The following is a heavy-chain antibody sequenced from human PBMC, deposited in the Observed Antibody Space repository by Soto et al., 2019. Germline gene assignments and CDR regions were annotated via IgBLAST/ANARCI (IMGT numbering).Heavy chain of an antibody. V-gene: IGHV4-31*01. CDR2: IYYRGST. D-gene: IGHD3-10*01. CDR3: AIIVSSAPGEFSD. CDR1: GGSISSGGYY. J-gene: IGHJ4*02. Sequence: QVQLQESGPGLVKPSQTLSLTCTVSGGSISSGGYYWSWIRQHPGKGLEWMGYIYYRGSTYYNPSLTSIVTISVDTSKNPFSLKLSSVTAADTPVYYCAIIVSSAPGEFSDWAQGTLVTVSS.